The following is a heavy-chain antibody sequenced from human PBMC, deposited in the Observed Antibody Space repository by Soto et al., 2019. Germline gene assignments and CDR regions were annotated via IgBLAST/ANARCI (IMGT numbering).Heavy chain of an antibody. CDR3: ARAQDYDFWSGYPPTNWFDP. J-gene: IGHJ5*02. D-gene: IGHD3-3*01. CDR2: ISSSSSYI. Sequence: EVQLVESGGGLVKPGGSLRLSCAASGFTFSSYSMNWVRQAPGKGLEWVSSISSSSSYIYYADSVKGRFTSSRDNAKNSLYLQMNSLRAEDTAVYYCARAQDYDFWSGYPPTNWFDPWGQGTLVTVSS. CDR1: GFTFSSYS. V-gene: IGHV3-21*01.